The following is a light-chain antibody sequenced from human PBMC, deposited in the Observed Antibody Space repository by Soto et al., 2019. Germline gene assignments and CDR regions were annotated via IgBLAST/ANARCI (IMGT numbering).Light chain of an antibody. CDR1: SSDVGGYDY. CDR3: SSYRSTSTIVV. CDR2: EVS. Sequence: QSALTQPASVSGSPGQSITISCTGTSSDVGGYDYVSWYQQSPGKAPKLIIYEVSHRPSGVSDRFSGSKSGSTASLTIFGLQGEDEADYYCSSYRSTSTIVVFGGGTKLTVL. V-gene: IGLV2-14*01. J-gene: IGLJ2*01.